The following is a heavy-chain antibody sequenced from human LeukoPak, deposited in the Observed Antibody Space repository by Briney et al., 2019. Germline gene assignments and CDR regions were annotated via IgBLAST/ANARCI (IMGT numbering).Heavy chain of an antibody. CDR3: ARLLGAEQWLVRSGYFDY. V-gene: IGHV5-51*01. D-gene: IGHD6-19*01. J-gene: IGHJ4*02. CDR2: IYPGDSDT. CDR1: GYSFTSYW. Sequence: HGESLKISCKGSGYSFTSYWIGWVRQMPGKGLERMGIIYPGDSDTRYSPSFQGQVTISADKSISTAYLQWSSLKASDTAMYYCARLLGAEQWLVRSGYFDYWGQGTLVTVSS.